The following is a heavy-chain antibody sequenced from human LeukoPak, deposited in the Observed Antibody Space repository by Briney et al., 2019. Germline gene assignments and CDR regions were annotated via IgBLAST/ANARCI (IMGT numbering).Heavy chain of an antibody. CDR1: GFTFDDYA. J-gene: IGHJ6*03. CDR2: ISWNSGSI. D-gene: IGHD2-21*02. V-gene: IGHV3-9*01. Sequence: GRSLRLSCAASGFTFDDYAMHWVRQAPGKGLEWVSGISWNSGSIGYADSVKGRFTISRDNAKNSLYLQMNSLRAEDTAVYYCARVYCGGDCREYYYYYSMDVWGKGTTVTVSS. CDR3: ARVYCGGDCREYYYYYSMDV.